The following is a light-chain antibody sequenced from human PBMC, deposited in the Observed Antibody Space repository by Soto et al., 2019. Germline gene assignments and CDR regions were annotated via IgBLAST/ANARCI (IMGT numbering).Light chain of an antibody. CDR2: GAS. CDR3: QQDGSSPLT. CDR1: QSVSSSY. Sequence: EIVLTQSPGTLSLSPGERATLSCRASQSVSSSYLAWYQQKPGPAPRLLIYGASSRATGIPDRFSGSGSGTDLTHTISRLEPEDFAVYDCQQDGSSPLTFGGGTKVEIK. J-gene: IGKJ4*01. V-gene: IGKV3-20*01.